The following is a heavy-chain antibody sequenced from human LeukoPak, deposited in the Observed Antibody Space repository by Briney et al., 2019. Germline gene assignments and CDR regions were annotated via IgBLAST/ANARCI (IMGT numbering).Heavy chain of an antibody. V-gene: IGHV5-51*01. Sequence: PGESLKISCKGSGYIFTNYWIAWVRQMPGKGLEWMGIIHPGDSDTRYSPSFQGQVTISADTSISTAYLQWSSLKASDSAMYYCATRSDYQDSSGHYRHGQYYFDYWGQGTLVTVSS. J-gene: IGHJ4*02. CDR1: GYIFTNYW. CDR3: ATRSDYQDSSGHYRHGQYYFDY. CDR2: IHPGDSDT. D-gene: IGHD3-22*01.